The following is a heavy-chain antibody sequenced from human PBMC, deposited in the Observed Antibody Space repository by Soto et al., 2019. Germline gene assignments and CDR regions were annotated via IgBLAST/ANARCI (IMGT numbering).Heavy chain of an antibody. D-gene: IGHD4-17*01. CDR3: ARFSGADYGGNNRC. CDR2: IYSAGST. CDR1: GFTVSSNH. V-gene: IGHV3-66*01. Sequence: EVQVVESGGGLVQPGGSLRLSCAASGFTVSSNHMSWVRQAPGKGLEWVSLIYSAGSTYYADSVKGRFTISRDNSKNTLYLQRNSLRAEDTAVYYCARFSGADYGGNNRCWGQGNLVTVSS. J-gene: IGHJ4*02.